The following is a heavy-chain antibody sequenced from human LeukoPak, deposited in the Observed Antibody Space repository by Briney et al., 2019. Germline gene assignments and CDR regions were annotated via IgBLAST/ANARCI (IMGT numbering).Heavy chain of an antibody. Sequence: GGSLRLSCAASGFTFSSYGMHWVRQAPGKGLEWVAVISYDGSNKYYADSVKGRFTISRDNSKNTLYLQMNSLRAEDTAVYYCAKDYDSSGYYSSWGQGTLVTVSS. CDR1: GFTFSSYG. CDR2: ISYDGSNK. V-gene: IGHV3-30*18. D-gene: IGHD3-22*01. CDR3: AKDYDSSGYYSS. J-gene: IGHJ5*02.